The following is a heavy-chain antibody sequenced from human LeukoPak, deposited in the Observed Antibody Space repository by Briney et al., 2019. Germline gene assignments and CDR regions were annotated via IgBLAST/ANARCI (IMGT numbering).Heavy chain of an antibody. CDR1: GGSFSGYY. V-gene: IGHV4-34*01. CDR3: ARGGGYCSGGSCYQDY. D-gene: IGHD2-15*01. CDR2: INHSGST. Sequence: SETLSLTCAVYGGSFSGYYWSWIRQPPGKGLEWIGEINHSGSTNYNPSLKSRVTISVDTSKNQFSLKLSSVTAAGTAVYYCARGGGYCSGGSCYQDYWGQGTLVTVSS. J-gene: IGHJ4*02.